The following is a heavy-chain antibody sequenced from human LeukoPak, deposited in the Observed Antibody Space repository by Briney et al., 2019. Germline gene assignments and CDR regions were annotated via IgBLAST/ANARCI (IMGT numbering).Heavy chain of an antibody. CDR3: ARVGYNAFDI. CDR2: SSGNGGSK. J-gene: IGHJ3*02. V-gene: IGHV3-64D*06. CDR1: GFTFSTRP. D-gene: IGHD5-24*01. Sequence: PGGSLRLSCSASGFTFSTRPMHWVRQAPGKGLEYVSGSSGNGGSKYYADSVKGRFTISRDNSKNTVYLQMSSLRPEDTAVYYCARVGYNAFDIWGQGTMVTVSS.